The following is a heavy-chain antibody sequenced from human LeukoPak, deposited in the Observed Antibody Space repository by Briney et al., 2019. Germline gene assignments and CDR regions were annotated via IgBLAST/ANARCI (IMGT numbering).Heavy chain of an antibody. J-gene: IGHJ5*02. V-gene: IGHV3-23*01. CDR1: GFTFSSYA. Sequence: GGSLRPSCAASGFTFSSYAMSWVRQAPGKGLEWVSAISGSGGSTYYADSVKGRFTISRDNSKNTLYLQMNSLRADDTAVYYCARGGRGWFDPWGQGTLVTVSS. CDR3: ARGGRGWFDP. D-gene: IGHD1-26*01. CDR2: ISGSGGST.